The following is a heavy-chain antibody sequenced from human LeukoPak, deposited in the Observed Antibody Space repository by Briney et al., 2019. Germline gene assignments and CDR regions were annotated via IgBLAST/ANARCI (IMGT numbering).Heavy chain of an antibody. CDR3: AKDRTPDDYDSSGFDY. CDR1: GFTFSSYG. J-gene: IGHJ4*02. Sequence: GGSLRLSCAVSGFTFSSYGMHWVRQAPGKGLEWVSFIRYDGSNKYYADSVKGRFTISRDNSKNTLYLQMNSLRAEDTAVYYCAKDRTPDDYDSSGFDYWGQGTLVTVSS. CDR2: IRYDGSNK. D-gene: IGHD3-22*01. V-gene: IGHV3-30*02.